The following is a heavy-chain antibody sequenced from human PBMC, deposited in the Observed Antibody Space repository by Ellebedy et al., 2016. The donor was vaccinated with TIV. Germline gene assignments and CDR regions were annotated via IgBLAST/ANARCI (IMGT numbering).Heavy chain of an antibody. D-gene: IGHD3-10*01. Sequence: SETLSLXXAVYGGSFSGYYWSWIRQPPGKGLEWIGEINHSGSTNYNPSLKSRVTISVDTSKNQFSLKLSSVTAADTAVYYCARTGYYGSGSYYKGDYYYGMDVWGQGTTVTVSS. CDR3: ARTGYYGSGSYYKGDYYYGMDV. V-gene: IGHV4-34*01. CDR1: GGSFSGYY. J-gene: IGHJ6*02. CDR2: INHSGST.